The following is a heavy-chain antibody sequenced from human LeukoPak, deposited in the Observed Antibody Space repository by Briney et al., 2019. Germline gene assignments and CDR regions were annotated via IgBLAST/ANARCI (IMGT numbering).Heavy chain of an antibody. V-gene: IGHV3-9*01. CDR3: VALGDSSGLDY. Sequence: GGSLRLSCAASGFTFDDYAMHWVRQAPGKGLEWVSGISWNSGSIGYADSVKGRFTISRDNAKNSLYLQMNSLRAEDTALYYCVALGDSSGLDYWGQGTLVTVSS. J-gene: IGHJ4*02. CDR1: GFTFDDYA. CDR2: ISWNSGSI. D-gene: IGHD3-22*01.